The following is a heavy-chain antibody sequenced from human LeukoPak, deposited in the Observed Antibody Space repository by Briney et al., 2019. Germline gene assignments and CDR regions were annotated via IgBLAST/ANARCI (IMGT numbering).Heavy chain of an antibody. Sequence: SETLSLTCAVYGGSFSGYYWSWIRQPPGKGLEWIGEINHSGSTNYNPSLKSRVTISVDTSKNQFSLKLTSVTAADTAVYYCASSRHYSSIWYYSFDPWGQGTLVTVSS. CDR1: GGSFSGYY. D-gene: IGHD6-13*01. CDR2: INHSGST. CDR3: ASSRHYSSIWYYSFDP. V-gene: IGHV4-34*01. J-gene: IGHJ5*02.